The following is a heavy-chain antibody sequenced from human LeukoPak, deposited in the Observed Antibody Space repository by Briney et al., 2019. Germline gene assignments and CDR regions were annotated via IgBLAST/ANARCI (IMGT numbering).Heavy chain of an antibody. J-gene: IGHJ4*02. CDR1: GGSISSYY. CDR3: AREMYSSGWTFWYYFDY. D-gene: IGHD6-19*01. CDR2: IYTSGST. Sequence: SETLSLTCTVSGGSISSYYWSWVRQPAGKGLEWIGRIYTSGSTNYNPSLKSRVTMSVATSKNQFSLKLSSVTDADTDVYYCAREMYSSGWTFWYYFDYWGQGTLVTVSS. V-gene: IGHV4-4*07.